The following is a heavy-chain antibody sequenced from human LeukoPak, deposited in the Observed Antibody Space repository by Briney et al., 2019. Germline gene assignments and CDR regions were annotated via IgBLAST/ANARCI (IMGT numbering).Heavy chain of an antibody. V-gene: IGHV1-2*02. CDR1: GYTFTGYY. D-gene: IGHD1-26*01. J-gene: IGHJ4*02. Sequence: ASVKVSCKAPGYTFTGYYMHWVRQAPGQGLEWMGWINPNSGGTNYAQKFQGGVTMTRDTSISTAYMELSRLRSDGTAVYYCARDAATGHFDYWGQGTLVTVSS. CDR3: ARDAATGHFDY. CDR2: INPNSGGT.